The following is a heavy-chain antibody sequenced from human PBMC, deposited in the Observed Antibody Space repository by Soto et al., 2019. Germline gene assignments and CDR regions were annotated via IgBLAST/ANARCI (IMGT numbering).Heavy chain of an antibody. V-gene: IGHV4-59*08. CDR3: ARLLWSRGDWFDP. CDR1: GGSISSYY. Sequence: QVQLQESGPGLVKPSETLSLTCTVSGGSISSYYWSWIRQPPGKGLEWIGYIYYSGSTNYNPSLKSRVPISVDTSKNQFSLTLSSVTAADTAVYYCARLLWSRGDWFDPWGQGTLVTVSS. J-gene: IGHJ5*02. D-gene: IGHD3-10*01. CDR2: IYYSGST.